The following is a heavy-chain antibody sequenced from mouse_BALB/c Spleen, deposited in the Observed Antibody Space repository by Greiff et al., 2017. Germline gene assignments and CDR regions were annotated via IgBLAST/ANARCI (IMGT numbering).Heavy chain of an antibody. V-gene: IGHV14-3*02. Sequence: EVQLQQSGAELVKPGASVKLSCTASGFNIKDTYMHWVKQRPEQGLEWIGRIDPANGNTKYDPKFQGKATITAATSSNTAYLQLSSLTSEDTAVYYCARARPYYGSRGTFDYWGQGTTLTVSS. D-gene: IGHD1-1*01. CDR1: GFNIKDTY. CDR2: IDPANGNT. J-gene: IGHJ2*01. CDR3: ARARPYYGSRGTFDY.